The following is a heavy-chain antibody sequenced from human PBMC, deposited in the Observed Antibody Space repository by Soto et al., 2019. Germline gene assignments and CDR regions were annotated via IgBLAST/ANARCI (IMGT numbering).Heavy chain of an antibody. J-gene: IGHJ4*02. Sequence: FFKISFAVSVFTVISNYMSWVRQAPGKGLEWVSVIYSGGSTYHADSVKGRFTISRDNSKNTLYLQMNSLRAEDTAVYYCARGRPGIAGYWGQGTLVNVSS. V-gene: IGHV3-53*01. CDR2: IYSGGST. D-gene: IGHD6-13*01. CDR1: VFTVISNY. CDR3: ARGRPGIAGY.